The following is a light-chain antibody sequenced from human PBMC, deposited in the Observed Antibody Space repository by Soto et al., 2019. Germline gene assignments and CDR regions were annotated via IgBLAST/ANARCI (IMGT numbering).Light chain of an antibody. CDR2: GAS. CDR3: QQYGSSLWT. J-gene: IGKJ1*01. Sequence: EIVLTQSPGTLSLSPGERATLSCRASQSVSSSYLAWYQQKPGQAHRLLIYGASSGATGIPDRFSGSGSGTDFTLTISRLEPEDFAVYYCQQYGSSLWTFGQGTKVEIK. V-gene: IGKV3-20*01. CDR1: QSVSSSY.